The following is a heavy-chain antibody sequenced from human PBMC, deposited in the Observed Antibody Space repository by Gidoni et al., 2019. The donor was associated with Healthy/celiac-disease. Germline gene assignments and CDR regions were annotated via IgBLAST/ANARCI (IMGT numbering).Heavy chain of an antibody. Sequence: EVQLVESGGGLVQPGGSLRLSCAASGFTFSRYSMHWVRQAPGKGLEWVSYISSSSSTIYYADSVKGRFTISRDNAKNSLYLQMNSLRDEDTAVYYCARPHLGRTMVRGALTHTHNYFDYWGQGTLVTVSS. J-gene: IGHJ4*02. CDR3: ARPHLGRTMVRGALTHTHNYFDY. CDR2: ISSSSSTI. V-gene: IGHV3-48*02. CDR1: GFTFSRYS. D-gene: IGHD3-10*01.